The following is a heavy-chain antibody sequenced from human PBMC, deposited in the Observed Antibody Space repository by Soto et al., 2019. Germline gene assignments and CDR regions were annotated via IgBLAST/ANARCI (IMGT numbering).Heavy chain of an antibody. V-gene: IGHV3-21*01. D-gene: IGHD3-16*02. J-gene: IGHJ4*02. CDR2: ISSNSYYI. Sequence: SCAVSGFTFSGYSMNWVRQAPGKGLEWVSSISSNSYYIYYADSVKGRFTVSRDNAKNSLFLQMNSLRAGDTAVYYCARVHGTDYICESYRPIDHWGQGALVTVSS. CDR1: GFTFSGYS. CDR3: ARVHGTDYICESYRPIDH.